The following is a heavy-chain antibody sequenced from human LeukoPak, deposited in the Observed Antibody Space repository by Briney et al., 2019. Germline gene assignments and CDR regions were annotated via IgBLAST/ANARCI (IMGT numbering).Heavy chain of an antibody. D-gene: IGHD3-10*01. CDR3: AREMGGDYGSGTFFDL. V-gene: IGHV3-11*01. CDR1: EFGFSDYY. CDR2: IRSGGDTK. Sequence: GGSLRLSCAASEFGFSDYYMSWVRQAPGKGLEWVSYIRSGGDTKYYADSVKGRFTISRDNAKNSLYLQMNNLRAEDTAVYYCAREMGGDYGSGTFFDLWGQGNMVTVSS. J-gene: IGHJ4*02.